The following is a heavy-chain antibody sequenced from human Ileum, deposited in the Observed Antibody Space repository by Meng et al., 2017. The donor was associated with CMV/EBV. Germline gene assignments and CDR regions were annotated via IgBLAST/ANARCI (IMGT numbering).Heavy chain of an antibody. D-gene: IGHD2-21*01. CDR1: GGSFSGYY. CDR2: VSHSGVT. J-gene: IGHJ4*02. CDR3: AREPPFVPADS. V-gene: IGHV4-34*02. Sequence: QGQIKQWGAGLLKPSETLSLTCAVYGGSFSGYYWSWIRQPPGKGLEWIAEVSHSGVTNYNPSLKSRVTISIDTSKNQFSLHLSSVTAADTAVYYCAREPPFVPADSWGQGTLVTVSS.